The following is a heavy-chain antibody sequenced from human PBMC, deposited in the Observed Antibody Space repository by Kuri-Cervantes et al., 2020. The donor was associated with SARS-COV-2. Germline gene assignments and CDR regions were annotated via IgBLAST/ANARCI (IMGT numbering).Heavy chain of an antibody. CDR2: IYWDDDR. D-gene: IGHD3-9*01. J-gene: IGHJ3*02. CDR1: GFSLSTSGGG. V-gene: IGHV2-5*05. CDR3: AHGYYDILTGYYTAFDI. Sequence: SGPTLVTPTQTLTLTCTYSGFSLSTSGGGVGWIRQPPGNALEWLALIYWDDDRRYGPSQKSRLTITKDTTKNQVVLTMTNMDPVDTATYYCAHGYYDILTGYYTAFDIWGQGTMVTVSS.